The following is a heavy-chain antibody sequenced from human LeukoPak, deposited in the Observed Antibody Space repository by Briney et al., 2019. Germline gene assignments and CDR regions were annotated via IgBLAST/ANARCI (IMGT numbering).Heavy chain of an antibody. V-gene: IGHV4-39*01. CDR3: ARHKGYSYAYGGGFFDH. CDR1: GGSISGSSYY. Sequence: PSETLSLTCTVSGGSISGSSYYWGWIRPPTGEGLEWIGTIYYTGSTYYNPSLKSRVTISVDTSKNQFSLKLTSVTAADTAVYYCARHKGYSYAYGGGFFDHWGQGTPVTVSS. CDR2: IYYTGST. D-gene: IGHD5-18*01. J-gene: IGHJ4*02.